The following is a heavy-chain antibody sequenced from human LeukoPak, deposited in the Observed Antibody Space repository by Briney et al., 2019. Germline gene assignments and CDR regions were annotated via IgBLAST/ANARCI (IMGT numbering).Heavy chain of an antibody. Sequence: GSLRLSCAASGFTFSNSYMSWIRQPPGKGLEWIGEIYHSGNTNYNPSLKSRVAISLDKSSNHFSLRLTSVTAADTAMYFCVREEMPGKFDYWGQGILVTVSS. D-gene: IGHD1-26*01. CDR2: IYHSGNT. CDR1: GFTFSNSY. CDR3: VREEMPGKFDY. J-gene: IGHJ4*02. V-gene: IGHV4-34*01.